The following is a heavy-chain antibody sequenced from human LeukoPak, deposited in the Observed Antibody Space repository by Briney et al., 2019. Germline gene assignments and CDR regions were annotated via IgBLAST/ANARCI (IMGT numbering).Heavy chain of an antibody. CDR2: INHSGST. V-gene: IGHV4-34*01. J-gene: IGHJ3*02. D-gene: IGHD1-7*01. CDR3: ARLQPEVNWNSRRGDAFDI. Sequence: KPSETLSLTCAVYGGSFSGYYWSWIRQPPGKGLEWIGEINHSGSTNYNPSLKSRVTISVDTSKNQFSLKLSSVTAADTAVYYCARLQPEVNWNSRRGDAFDIWGQGTMVTVSS. CDR1: GGSFSGYY.